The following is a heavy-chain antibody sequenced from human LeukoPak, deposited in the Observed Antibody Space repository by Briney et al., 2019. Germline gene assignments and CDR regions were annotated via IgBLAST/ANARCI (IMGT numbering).Heavy chain of an antibody. D-gene: IGHD2-15*01. V-gene: IGHV4-59*01. Sequence: SETLSLTCTVSGGSISSYYWSWIRQPPGKGLEWIGYIYYSGSTDYNPSLKSRVTISVDTSKNQFSLKLSSVTAADTAVYYCASHSGAYYFDYWGQGTLVNVSS. CDR3: ASHSGAYYFDY. CDR2: IYYSGST. J-gene: IGHJ4*02. CDR1: GGSISSYY.